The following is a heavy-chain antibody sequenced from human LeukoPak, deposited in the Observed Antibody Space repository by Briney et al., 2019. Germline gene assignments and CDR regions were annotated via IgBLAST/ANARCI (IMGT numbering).Heavy chain of an antibody. CDR2: INPNSGCT. V-gene: IGHV1-2*02. J-gene: IGHJ6*03. D-gene: IGHD5-18*01. CDR3: ARSPGAGRTIQLALYYYLGYMDV. Sequence: GASVKVSCKASGYTFTGYYMHGVRQAPGQGLEWMGWINPNSGCTNYAQKFQGRVTITRDTSISTAYMELSRLRSDDTAVYYCARSPGAGRTIQLALYYYLGYMDVWGKGTTVTVSS. CDR1: GYTFTGYY.